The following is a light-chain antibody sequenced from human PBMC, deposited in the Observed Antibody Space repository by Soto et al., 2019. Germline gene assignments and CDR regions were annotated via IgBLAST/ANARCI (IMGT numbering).Light chain of an antibody. CDR2: TAS. Sequence: DIQMTQSPSSLSASVGDRVTITCRASQSINSFLNWYQQKPGKAPKLLIYTASSLQSGVPSRFSRSGTRTDFTLTISSLQPDDFATYYCQQCDTTPQTFGGGTKVDIK. J-gene: IGKJ4*01. V-gene: IGKV1-39*01. CDR3: QQCDTTPQT. CDR1: QSINSF.